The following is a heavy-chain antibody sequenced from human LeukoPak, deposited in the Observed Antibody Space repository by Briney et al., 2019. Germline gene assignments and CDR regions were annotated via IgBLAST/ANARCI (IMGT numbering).Heavy chain of an antibody. V-gene: IGHV1-69*04. D-gene: IGHD6-19*01. CDR2: IIPILGIA. CDR3: ARVGEWLKAFDI. CDR1: GGTFSSYA. Sequence: GASVKVSCKASGGTFSSYAISWVRQAPGQGLEWMGRIIPILGIANYAQKFQGRVTITADKSTSTAYMELSSLRSEDTAVYYCARVGEWLKAFDIWGQGTMVTFSS. J-gene: IGHJ3*02.